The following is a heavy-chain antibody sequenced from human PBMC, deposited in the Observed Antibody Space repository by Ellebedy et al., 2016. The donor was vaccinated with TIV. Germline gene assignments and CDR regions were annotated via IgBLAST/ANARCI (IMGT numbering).Heavy chain of an antibody. CDR1: GYTFTGYY. V-gene: IGHV1-2*02. J-gene: IGHJ5*02. CDR2: IKPNSGGT. CDR3: ASLPHYGDSGP. Sequence: AASVKVSCKASGYTFTGYYMHWVRQAPGQGLEWMGLIKPNSGGTNYAQKFQGRVTMTRDTSISTAYMELSRLRSDDTAVDYCASLPHYGDSGPWGQGTLVTVSS. D-gene: IGHD4-17*01.